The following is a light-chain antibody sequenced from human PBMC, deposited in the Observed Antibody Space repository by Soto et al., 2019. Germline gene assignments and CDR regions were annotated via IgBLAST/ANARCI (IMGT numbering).Light chain of an antibody. CDR1: QGIGID. CDR3: LQHDTYPLT. J-gene: IGKJ4*01. CDR2: GAS. Sequence: DIQMTQSPSSLSASVGDRVTITCRASQGIGIDLGWYQQKPGKAPKRLIYGASSLQSGVPSRFSGSGVGTEFTLTISSLQPEDFATYYCLQHDTYPLTFGGGTKVEIK. V-gene: IGKV1-17*01.